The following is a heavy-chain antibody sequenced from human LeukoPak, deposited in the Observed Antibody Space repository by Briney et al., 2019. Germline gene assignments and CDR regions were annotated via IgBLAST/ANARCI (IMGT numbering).Heavy chain of an antibody. Sequence: PSETLSLTCTVSGGSISSYYWSWIRQPAGKGLEWIGRIYTSGSTNYNPSLKSRVTMSVDTSKNQFSLKLSSVTAADTAVYYCARGYYDSSGYYYNYYFDYWGQGTLVTVSS. CDR2: IYTSGST. CDR1: GGSISSYY. D-gene: IGHD3-22*01. CDR3: ARGYYDSSGYYYNYYFDY. V-gene: IGHV4-4*07. J-gene: IGHJ4*02.